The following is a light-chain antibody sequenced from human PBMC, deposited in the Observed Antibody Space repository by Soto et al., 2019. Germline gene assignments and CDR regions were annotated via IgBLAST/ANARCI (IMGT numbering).Light chain of an antibody. J-gene: IGKJ5*01. CDR2: SAS. CDR3: QQRMNWPLT. V-gene: IGKV3-11*01. CDR1: QSVGNS. Sequence: EIGLTQSPGTLSFSPGERATLSCRASQSVGNSLAWYRQKPGQAPRLLIYSASSRATGIPARFSGSGSGTDFTLTISSLEPEDFAVYYCQQRMNWPLTFGQGTRLEIK.